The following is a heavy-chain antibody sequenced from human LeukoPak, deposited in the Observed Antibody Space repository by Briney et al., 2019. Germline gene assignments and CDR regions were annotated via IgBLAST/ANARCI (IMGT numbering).Heavy chain of an antibody. J-gene: IGHJ6*03. CDR3: ARAQPITMVRGVIYYYYYMDV. CDR1: GGSISSYY. D-gene: IGHD3-10*01. V-gene: IGHV4-59*01. Sequence: PSETLSLTCTVSGGSISSYYWSWIRQPPGKGLEWNGYIYYSGSTNYNPSLKSRVTISVDTSKNQFSLKLSSVTAADTAVYYCARAQPITMVRGVIYYYYYMDVWGKGTTVTVSS. CDR2: IYYSGST.